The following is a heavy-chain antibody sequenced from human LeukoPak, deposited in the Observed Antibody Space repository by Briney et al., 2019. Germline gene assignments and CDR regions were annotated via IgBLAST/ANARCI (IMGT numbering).Heavy chain of an antibody. Sequence: GGSLRLSCVASGFTFNHYVMRWVRQAPGKGLEWVAVISKDGSAKFYADSVKGRFTISRDNSKNTLYLETDSLRAEDSAVYFCARDSVSSIFPRQFDHWGQGTLVTVSS. CDR3: ARDSVSSIFPRQFDH. CDR2: ISKDGSAK. J-gene: IGHJ5*02. CDR1: GFTFNHYV. V-gene: IGHV3-30-3*01. D-gene: IGHD6-13*01.